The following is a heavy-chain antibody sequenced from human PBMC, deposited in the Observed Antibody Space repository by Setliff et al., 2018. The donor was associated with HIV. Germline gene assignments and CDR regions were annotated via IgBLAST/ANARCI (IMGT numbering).Heavy chain of an antibody. D-gene: IGHD2-2*02. J-gene: IGHJ4*02. CDR3: AKTNIPMPRSGTRLES. CDR2: IFHDGTV. Sequence: SETLSLTCVVSGFSIKNDNWWNWVRQTPGKGLEWIGQIFHDGTVTYKPSLESRVTILMDILKNQISLNVTSVTSADTATYYCAKTNIPMPRSGTRLESWGPGRLVTV. CDR1: GFSIKNDNW. V-gene: IGHV4-4*02.